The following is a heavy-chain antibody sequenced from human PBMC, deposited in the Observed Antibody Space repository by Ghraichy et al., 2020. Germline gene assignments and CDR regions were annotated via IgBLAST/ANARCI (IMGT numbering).Heavy chain of an antibody. CDR1: GYSISSGYY. D-gene: IGHD6-13*01. Sequence: LSLTCAVSGYSISSGYYWGWIRQPPGKGLEWIGSIYHSGSTYYNPSLKSRVTISVDTSKNQFSLKLSSVTAADTAVYYCARVVGYSSSVNWFDPWGQGTLVTVSS. V-gene: IGHV4-38-2*01. CDR3: ARVVGYSSSVNWFDP. CDR2: IYHSGST. J-gene: IGHJ5*02.